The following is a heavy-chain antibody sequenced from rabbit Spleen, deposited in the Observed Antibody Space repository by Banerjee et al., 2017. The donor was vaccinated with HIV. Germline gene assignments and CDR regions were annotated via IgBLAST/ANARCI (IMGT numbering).Heavy chain of an antibody. CDR3: AGGSSDYYFNL. CDR1: GFSFSGNYY. D-gene: IGHD8-1*01. Sequence: QEQLEESGGDLVKPEGSLTLTCTASGFSFSGNYYMCWVRQAPGKGPEWIACIAAGNGGTYYASWAKGRFTISKTPTTTVTLQMTSLTAADTATYFCAGGSSDYYFNLWGQGTLVTVS. CDR2: IAAGNGGT. J-gene: IGHJ4*01. V-gene: IGHV1S45*01.